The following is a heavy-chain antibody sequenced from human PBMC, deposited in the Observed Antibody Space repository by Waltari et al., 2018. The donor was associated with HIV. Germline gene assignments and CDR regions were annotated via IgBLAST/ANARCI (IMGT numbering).Heavy chain of an antibody. J-gene: IGHJ1*01. D-gene: IGHD3-3*01. CDR1: GFTIDDYG. V-gene: IGHV3-20*04. CDR2: IGWNGGSA. Sequence: DVRLVESGGEVVRPGASLRLSCVASGFTIDDYGMAWVRQRPGQGLEWFSNIGWNGGSANYGDSVKGRVTVFRDNPKASLYLQMNNLRDEDTGLYYCVRDSDGSGYDIWGRGTLVTVFS. CDR3: VRDSDGSGYDI.